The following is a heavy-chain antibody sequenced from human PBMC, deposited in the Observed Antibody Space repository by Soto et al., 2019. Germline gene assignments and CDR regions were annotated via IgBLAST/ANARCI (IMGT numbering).Heavy chain of an antibody. J-gene: IGHJ3*02. CDR1: GFTFSSYW. D-gene: IGHD6-19*01. CDR3: ARDGLSRYSSENDAFDI. Sequence: PGGSLRLSCAASGFTFSSYWMHWVRQAPGKGLVWVSRINSDGSSTSYADSVKGRFTISRDNAKNTLYLQMNSLRAEDTAVYYCARDGLSRYSSENDAFDIWGQGTMVTVSS. V-gene: IGHV3-74*01. CDR2: INSDGSST.